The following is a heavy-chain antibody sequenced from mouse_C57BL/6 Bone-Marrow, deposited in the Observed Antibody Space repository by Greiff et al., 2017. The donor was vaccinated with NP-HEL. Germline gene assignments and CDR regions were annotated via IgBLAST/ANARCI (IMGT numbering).Heavy chain of an antibody. CDR1: GFSLTSYG. D-gene: IGHD1-1*01. CDR2: IWSGGST. Sequence: VMLVESGPGLVQPSQSLSITCTVSGFSLTSYGVHWVRQSPGKGLEWLGVIWSGGSTDYNAAFISRLSISKDNSKSQVFFKMNSLQAEDTAIYYLARNPLIYYYGSSWYFDVWGTGTTVTVSS. CDR3: ARNPLIYYYGSSWYFDV. J-gene: IGHJ1*03. V-gene: IGHV2-2*01.